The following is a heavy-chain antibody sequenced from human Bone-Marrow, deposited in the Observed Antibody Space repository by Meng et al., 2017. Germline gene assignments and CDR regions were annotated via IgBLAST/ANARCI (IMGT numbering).Heavy chain of an antibody. J-gene: IGHJ3*02. CDR2: IWYDGSNK. D-gene: IGHD3-22*01. CDR1: GFRFSSYA. Sequence: GESLKISCAASGFRFSSYAMHWVRQAPGKGLEWMAVIWYDGSNKYYADSVKGRFTISRDNSKNTLYLQMNSLRAEDTAVYYCARDYYDSSGYYYSAFDIWGQGTMVTVSS. CDR3: ARDYYDSSGYYYSAFDI. V-gene: IGHV3-33*08.